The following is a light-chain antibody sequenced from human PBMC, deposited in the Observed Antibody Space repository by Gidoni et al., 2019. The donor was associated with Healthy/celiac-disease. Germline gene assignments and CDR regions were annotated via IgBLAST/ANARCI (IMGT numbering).Light chain of an antibody. Sequence: IVPTQSPLSLPVTPGEPASISCRSSQSHLHSNRYNYLDWYLQKPGQSPQLLIYLGSNRASGVPDRFSGSGSGTDFTLTISRVEAEDVGVYYCMQDVRTLPAFGQGTKVEIK. J-gene: IGKJ1*01. CDR1: QSHLHSNRYNY. V-gene: IGKV2-28*01. CDR2: LGS. CDR3: MQDVRTLPA.